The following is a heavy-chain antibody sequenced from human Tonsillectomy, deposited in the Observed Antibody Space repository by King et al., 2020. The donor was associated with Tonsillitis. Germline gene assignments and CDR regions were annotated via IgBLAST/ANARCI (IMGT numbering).Heavy chain of an antibody. CDR2: ISSMSSYI. J-gene: IGHJ4*02. Sequence: VQLVESGGGLVKPGGSLRLSCAASGFTFSSYSMNWVRQAPGKGLEWVSSISSMSSYIFYADSVKGRFTISRDNAKNSLYLQMNSLRAEDTAVYYCARDPYGDSYFDYWGQGTLVTVSS. CDR3: ARDPYGDSYFDY. V-gene: IGHV3-21*01. CDR1: GFTFSSYS. D-gene: IGHD4-17*01.